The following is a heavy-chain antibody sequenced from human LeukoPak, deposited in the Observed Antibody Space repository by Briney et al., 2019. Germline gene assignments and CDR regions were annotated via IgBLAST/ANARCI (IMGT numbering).Heavy chain of an antibody. CDR3: AKDPVGAGSFDY. J-gene: IGHJ4*02. V-gene: IGHV3-23*01. D-gene: IGHD1-26*01. CDR2: ISGSGGST. Sequence: PGGSLRLSCAASGVTVSGNYMSWVRQAPGKGLEWVSAISGSGGSTYYADSVKGRFTISRDNSKNTLYLQMNSLRAEDTAVYYCAKDPVGAGSFDYWGQGTLVTVSS. CDR1: GVTVSGNY.